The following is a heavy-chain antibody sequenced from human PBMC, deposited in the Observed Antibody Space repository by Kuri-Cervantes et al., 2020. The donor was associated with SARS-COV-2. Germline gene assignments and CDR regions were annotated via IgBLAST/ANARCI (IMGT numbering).Heavy chain of an antibody. CDR3: ARLTMIVANYYFDY. D-gene: IGHD3-22*01. V-gene: IGHV4-59*08. CDR2: IYYSGNT. CDR1: GGSISSHY. Sequence: SETLSLTCTVSGGSISSHYWSWIRQPPGKGLEWIGSIYYSGNTFYNPSLKSRVTISADTSKNQFSLKLNSVTAADTAVYYCARLTMIVANYYFDYWGQGTLVTVSS. J-gene: IGHJ4*02.